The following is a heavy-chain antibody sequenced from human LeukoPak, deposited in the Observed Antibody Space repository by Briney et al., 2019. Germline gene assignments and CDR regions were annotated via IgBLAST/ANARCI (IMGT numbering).Heavy chain of an antibody. V-gene: IGHV3-30*18. J-gene: IGHJ4*02. CDR2: ISYDGSNE. D-gene: IGHD3-22*01. CDR1: GFTFSNYG. CDR3: AKVALFSGYYPPFDY. Sequence: GRSLRLSCTASGFTFSNYGMHWVRQALGKGLEWVAVISYDGSNEYYADSVKGRFTISRDNSKNTLFLQMNSLRPEDTAVYHCAKVALFSGYYPPFDYWGQGTLVTVSS.